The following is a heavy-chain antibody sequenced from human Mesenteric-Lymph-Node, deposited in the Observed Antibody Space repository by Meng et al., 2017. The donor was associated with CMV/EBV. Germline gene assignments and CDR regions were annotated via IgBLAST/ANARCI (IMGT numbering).Heavy chain of an antibody. V-gene: IGHV3-11*04. CDR1: GYSISSGYY. Sequence: GGSLRLSCTVSGYSISSGYYWGWIRQAPGKGLEWVSYISSSGSTIYYADSLKGRFTISRDNAKNSLYLQMNSLRAEDTAVYYCRGCSSTSCYDYWGQGTLVTVSS. CDR2: ISSSGSTI. D-gene: IGHD2-2*01. CDR3: RGCSSTSCYDY. J-gene: IGHJ4*02.